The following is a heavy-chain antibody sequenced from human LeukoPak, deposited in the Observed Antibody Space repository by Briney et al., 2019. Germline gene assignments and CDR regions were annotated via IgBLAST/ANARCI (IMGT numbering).Heavy chain of an antibody. CDR2: IIHSGRT. D-gene: IGHD2/OR15-2a*01. Sequence: SETLSLTCGVYGGSFSGYYWTWIHQSPGMGLEWIGEIIHSGRTNYNPSLTSRVSISVDTSKNQFSLELSSVTAADTAVYYCARGILVTVYAAFDYWGQGTLVTVSS. J-gene: IGHJ4*02. CDR1: GGSFSGYY. V-gene: IGHV4-34*01. CDR3: ARGILVTVYAAFDY.